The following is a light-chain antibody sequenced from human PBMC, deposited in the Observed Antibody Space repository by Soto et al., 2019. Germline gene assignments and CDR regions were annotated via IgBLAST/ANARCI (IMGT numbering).Light chain of an antibody. CDR2: GAS. CDR1: QSVSSN. Sequence: EIVMTQSPATLSVSPGERATLSCRASQSVSSNLAWYQQKPGQAPRLLIYGASTRATGIPARFSGSGSVTEFTLPISSLQSEDFAVYYCQQYNNWPPMTFGHGTKVEIK. V-gene: IGKV3-15*01. CDR3: QQYNNWPPMT. J-gene: IGKJ1*01.